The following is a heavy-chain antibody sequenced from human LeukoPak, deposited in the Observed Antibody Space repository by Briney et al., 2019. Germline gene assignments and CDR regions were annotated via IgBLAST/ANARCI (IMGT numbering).Heavy chain of an antibody. CDR3: ARRPDTAFYYYYGMDV. J-gene: IGHJ6*02. CDR2: ISSSSSYI. CDR1: GFTFSGYS. D-gene: IGHD5-18*01. Sequence: GGSLRLSCAASGFTFSGYSMNWVRQAPGKGLEWVSSISSSSSYIYYADSVKGRFTIFRDNAKNSLYLQMNSLRAEDTAVYYCARRPDTAFYYYYGMDVWGQGTTVTVSS. V-gene: IGHV3-21*01.